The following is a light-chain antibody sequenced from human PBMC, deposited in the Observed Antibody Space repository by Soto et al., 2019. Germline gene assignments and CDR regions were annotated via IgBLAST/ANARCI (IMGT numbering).Light chain of an antibody. J-gene: IGKJ3*01. Sequence: EIVLTQSPGTLSLSPGERATLSCRASQSVSSNYLAWYQQKPGQAPRLLIYGASSRATGIPDRFSGSGSGTDFTLTISRLEPEDFAVYYCQHYGNTPPSVTFGPGTKVDIK. CDR1: QSVSSNY. V-gene: IGKV3-20*01. CDR3: QHYGNTPPSVT. CDR2: GAS.